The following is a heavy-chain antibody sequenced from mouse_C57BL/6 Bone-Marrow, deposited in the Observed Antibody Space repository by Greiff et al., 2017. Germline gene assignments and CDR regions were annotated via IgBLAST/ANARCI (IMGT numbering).Heavy chain of an antibody. Sequence: EVKLVESGGGLVKPGGSLKLSCAASGFTFSSYAMSWVRQTPEKRLEWVATISDSGSYTYYPDNVKGRFTISRDNAKNHQYLQMSHLKSEDTAMYYWAGDYTTVVDWYFDVGGTGTTVTVSA. J-gene: IGHJ1*03. CDR1: GFTFSSYA. CDR2: ISDSGSYT. D-gene: IGHD1-1*01. CDR3: AGDYTTVVDWYFDV. V-gene: IGHV5-4*03.